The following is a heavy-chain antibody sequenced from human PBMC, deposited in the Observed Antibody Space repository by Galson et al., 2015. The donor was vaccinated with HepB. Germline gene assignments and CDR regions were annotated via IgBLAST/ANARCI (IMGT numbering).Heavy chain of an antibody. CDR1: GGSINGYY. CDR3: ARDAGGLRYSFDY. CDR2: IYTSGST. J-gene: IGHJ4*02. Sequence: SETLSLTCTVSGGSINGYYWSWIRQPAGKGLEWIGRIYTSGSTNYNPSLKSRITMSLDTSKNQFSLKLSSVTAADTAVFYCARDAGGLRYSFDYWGQGTLVTVSS. V-gene: IGHV4-4*07. D-gene: IGHD5-12*01.